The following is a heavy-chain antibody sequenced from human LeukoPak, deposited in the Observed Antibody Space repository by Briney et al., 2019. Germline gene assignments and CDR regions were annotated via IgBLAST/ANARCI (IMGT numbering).Heavy chain of an antibody. J-gene: IGHJ4*02. D-gene: IGHD6-19*01. CDR3: ASYAVAGSFAW. Sequence: SGGSLRLSCAASGFTVSSNYMSWVRQAPGKGLEWVSVIYSGGSTYYADSVKGRFTISRDNSKNTLYFQMNSLRAEDTAVYYCASYAVAGSFAWWGQGTLVTVSS. CDR2: IYSGGST. CDR1: GFTVSSNY. V-gene: IGHV3-53*01.